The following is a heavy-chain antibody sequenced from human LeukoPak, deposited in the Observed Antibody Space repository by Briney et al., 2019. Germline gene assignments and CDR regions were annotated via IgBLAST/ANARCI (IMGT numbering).Heavy chain of an antibody. Sequence: ASVKVSCKASGYTFTSYYMHWVRQAPGQGLEWMGLTNPSGGTTRYAQKFQGRVTMTRDLSTSTDYMEFSSLRSDDTAVYFCARDYSVGDYAWWFDPWGQGTLVTVSS. J-gene: IGHJ5*02. V-gene: IGHV1-46*01. CDR3: ARDYSVGDYAWWFDP. CDR1: GYTFTSYY. D-gene: IGHD1-26*01. CDR2: TNPSGGTT.